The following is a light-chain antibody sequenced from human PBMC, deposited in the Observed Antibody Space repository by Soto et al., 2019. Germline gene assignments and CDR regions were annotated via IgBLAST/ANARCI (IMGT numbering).Light chain of an antibody. CDR1: QDISSW. V-gene: IGKV1-12*01. CDR2: TIS. J-gene: IGKJ5*01. CDR3: QQANAFPIT. Sequence: DIPMTQSPSFVSASVGDRVTVTCRASQDISSWLAWYQQKPGKAPKLLIYTISTLESGVPSRFSGSGSGTHFTLTISNLQPEDLATYYCQQANAFPITFGQGTRLEIK.